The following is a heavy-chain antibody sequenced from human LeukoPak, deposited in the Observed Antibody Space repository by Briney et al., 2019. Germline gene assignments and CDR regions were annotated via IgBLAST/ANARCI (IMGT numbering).Heavy chain of an antibody. D-gene: IGHD1-26*01. CDR2: ISSGGGST. V-gene: IGHV3-23*01. J-gene: IGHJ4*02. CDR3: AKEPYSGSQLLDY. CDR1: GFTFSSHA. Sequence: GGSLRLSCAASGFTFSSHAMSWVRQAPGKGLEWISAISSGGGSTYYADSVKGRFTISRDNSKNTLYLQMNSLRAEDMAVYYCAKEPYSGSQLLDYWGQGTLVTVSS.